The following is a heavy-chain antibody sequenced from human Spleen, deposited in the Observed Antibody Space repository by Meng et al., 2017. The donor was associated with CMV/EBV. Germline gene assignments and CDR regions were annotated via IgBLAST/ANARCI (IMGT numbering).Heavy chain of an antibody. CDR1: GYRFTSYW. D-gene: IGHD4-17*01. CDR2: IDPSDSYT. V-gene: IGHV5-10-1*01. J-gene: IGHJ5*02. CDR3: ARYLYGDYGLNWFDP. Sequence: VQLVQPGAEVDKPGELLMFPLKGSGYRFTSYWISWVPQMPGKGLEWMGRIDPSDSYTNYSPSFQGHVTISADKSISTAYLQWSSLKASDTAMYYCARYLYGDYGLNWFDPWGQGTLVTVSS.